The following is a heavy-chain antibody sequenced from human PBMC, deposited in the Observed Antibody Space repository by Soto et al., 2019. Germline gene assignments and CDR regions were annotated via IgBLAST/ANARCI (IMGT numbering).Heavy chain of an antibody. CDR1: GDSITSPKW. CDR3: AYSTGWYRHDV. J-gene: IGHJ3*01. D-gene: IGHD6-19*01. Sequence: QVQLQESGPGLVKPSGTLSLTCAVSGDSITSPKWWTWLRQPPGKGLEWIGDLLHSGTTNYNPSLMSRVTLSLDQPQNQFSLRLTSVTAAATAIYYCAYSTGWYRHDVWGQGTSVTVSS. V-gene: IGHV4-4*02. CDR2: LLHSGTT.